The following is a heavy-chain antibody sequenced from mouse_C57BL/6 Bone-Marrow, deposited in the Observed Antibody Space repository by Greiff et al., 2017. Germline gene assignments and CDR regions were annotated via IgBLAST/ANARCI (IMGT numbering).Heavy chain of an antibody. V-gene: IGHV14-1*01. D-gene: IGHD1-1*01. J-gene: IGHJ1*03. CDR1: GFNIKDYY. CDR2: IDPEDGDT. Sequence: EVQLQQSGAELVRPGASVKLSCTASGFNIKDYYMHWVKQRPEQGLAWIGRIDPEDGDTEYAPKFQGKATMTADTSSNTAYLQISSLTSEDTAVYYCTTSYYYGSSPWYFDVWGTGTTVTVSS. CDR3: TTSYYYGSSPWYFDV.